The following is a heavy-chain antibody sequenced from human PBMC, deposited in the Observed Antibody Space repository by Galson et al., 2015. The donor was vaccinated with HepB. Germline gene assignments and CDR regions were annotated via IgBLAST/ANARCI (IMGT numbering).Heavy chain of an antibody. J-gene: IGHJ6*02. V-gene: IGHV3-23*01. CDR2: IGVRGTT. Sequence: SLRLSCAASGFTFSRLGMTWVRQAPGKGLECVSAIGVRGTTDYSDSVKGRFIISRDNSKNTLYLQMNSLRVEDTGIYYCIKCRSDCLRSGLDVWGQGSTVTVSS. D-gene: IGHD2-21*02. CDR1: GFTFSRLG. CDR3: IKCRSDCLRSGLDV.